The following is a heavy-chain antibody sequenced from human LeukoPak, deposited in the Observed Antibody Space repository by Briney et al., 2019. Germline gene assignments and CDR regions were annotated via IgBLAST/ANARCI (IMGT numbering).Heavy chain of an antibody. J-gene: IGHJ6*03. CDR1: GYSISSGYY. CDR3: ARLRGSTIFGVVILDYYMDV. D-gene: IGHD3-3*01. Sequence: SETLSLTCDVSGYSISSGYYWGWIRQPPGKGLEWIGSVFHSGTTYYNPSLKSRVTISVDTSKNQLSLKLSSVTAADTAVYYCARLRGSTIFGVVILDYYMDVWSKGTTVTVSS. CDR2: VFHSGTT. V-gene: IGHV4-38-2*01.